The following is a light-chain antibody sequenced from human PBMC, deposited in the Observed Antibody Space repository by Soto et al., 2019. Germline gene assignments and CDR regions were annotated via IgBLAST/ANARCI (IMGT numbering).Light chain of an antibody. CDR2: EVS. CDR1: SSDVGAYNY. J-gene: IGLJ1*01. CDR3: SSYTTSRAYV. Sequence: QSVLTQPPSASGSPGQSVTISCTGTSSDVGAYNYVSWYQQHPGKAPKLMIYEVSKRPSGVPDRFSGSKSGNTASLTVSGLQAEDEADYYCSSYTTSRAYVFGIGTKV. V-gene: IGLV2-8*01.